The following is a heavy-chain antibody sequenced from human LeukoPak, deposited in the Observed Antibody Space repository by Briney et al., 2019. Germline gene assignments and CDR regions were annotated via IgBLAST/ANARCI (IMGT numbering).Heavy chain of an antibody. CDR3: ARDLDYNDNSDYDSFDI. J-gene: IGHJ3*02. CDR2: INPKNGAR. V-gene: IGHV1-2*02. Sequence: ASVKDSCKATGYTFTAYYIHWVRQPPGQGLTGMGWINPKNGARKNTQNFQGRIILTMDTPINTAYMAATRLTSDDTVVYYCARDLDYNDNSDYDSFDIWGQGTLVTVSS. CDR1: GYTFTAYY. D-gene: IGHD3-22*01.